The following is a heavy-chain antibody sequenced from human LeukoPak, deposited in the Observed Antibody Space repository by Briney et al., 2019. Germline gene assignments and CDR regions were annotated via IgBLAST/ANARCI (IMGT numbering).Heavy chain of an antibody. V-gene: IGHV1-69*05. CDR1: GGTFSSYA. J-gene: IGHJ6*03. CDR2: IIPIFGTA. D-gene: IGHD6-6*01. Sequence: ASVKVSCKASGGTFSSYAISWVRRAPGQGLEWMGGIIPIFGTANYAQKFQGRVTITTDESTSTAYMELSSLRSEDTAVYYCATVMGPYSSSSGYYYYYMDVWGKGTTVTVSS. CDR3: ATVMGPYSSSSGYYYYYMDV.